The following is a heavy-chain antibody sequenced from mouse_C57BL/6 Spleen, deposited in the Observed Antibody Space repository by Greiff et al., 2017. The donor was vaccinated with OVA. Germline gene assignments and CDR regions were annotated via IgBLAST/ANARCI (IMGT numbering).Heavy chain of an antibody. J-gene: IGHJ3*01. Sequence: VQLKQSGPGLVKPSQSLSLTCSVTGYSITSCYYWYWIRQFPGNKLECMGYISYDGSNNYNPSLKNRISITRDTSKNQFFLKLNSVTTEDTATYDCARETGTGFAYWGQGTLVTVSA. CDR2: ISYDGSN. CDR3: ARETGTGFAY. CDR1: GYSITSCYY. D-gene: IGHD4-1*01. V-gene: IGHV3-6*01.